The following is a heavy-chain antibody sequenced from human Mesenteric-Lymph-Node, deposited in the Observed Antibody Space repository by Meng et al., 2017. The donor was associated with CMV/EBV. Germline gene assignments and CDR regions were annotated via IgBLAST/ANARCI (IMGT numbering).Heavy chain of an antibody. CDR2: INYTGST. J-gene: IGHJ4*02. Sequence: SFSGHYWTLIRQPPGKGLEWIGEINYTGSTNYNPSLKSRVTISVDTSKNQFSLKLSSVTAADTAVYYCARSKRYCSSTSCYGVYDYWGQGTLVTVSS. V-gene: IGHV4-34*01. CDR1: SFSGHY. D-gene: IGHD2-2*01. CDR3: ARSKRYCSSTSCYGVYDY.